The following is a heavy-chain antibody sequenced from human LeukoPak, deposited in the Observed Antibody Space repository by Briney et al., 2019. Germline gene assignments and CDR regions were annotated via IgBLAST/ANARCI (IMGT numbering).Heavy chain of an antibody. J-gene: IGHJ5*02. CDR1: GYTFTSYY. CDR3: PRGGSQRITMVRGESWFDP. CDR2: INPSGGST. V-gene: IGHV1-46*01. D-gene: IGHD3-10*01. Sequence: ASVKVSCKASGYTFTSYYMHWVRPAPGQGLEWMGIINPSGGSTSYAQKFQGRVTMTRDTSTSTVYMELSSLRSEDTAVYYCPRGGSQRITMVRGESWFDPWGQGTLVTVSS.